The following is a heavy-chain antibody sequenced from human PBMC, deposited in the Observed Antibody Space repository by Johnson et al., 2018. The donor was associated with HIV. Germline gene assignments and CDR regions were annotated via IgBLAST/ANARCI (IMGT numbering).Heavy chain of an antibody. V-gene: IGHV3-13*01. CDR2: IGTAGDT. D-gene: IGHD2-21*02. CDR1: GFTFSSYD. Sequence: VQLVESGGGLVQPGGSLRLSCAASGFTFSSYDMHWVRQGTGKGLEWVSAIGTAGDTYYPGSVKGRFTISRDNAKNSLYLQMSSLRAEDTALYHCAKDYCGGDCYAFDIWGQGTMVTVSS. J-gene: IGHJ3*02. CDR3: AKDYCGGDCYAFDI.